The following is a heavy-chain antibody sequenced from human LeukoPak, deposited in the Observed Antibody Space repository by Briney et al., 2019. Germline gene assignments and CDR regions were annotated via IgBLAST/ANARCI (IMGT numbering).Heavy chain of an antibody. CDR3: ARSGITGYSSSWYNY. Sequence: SETLSLTCAVYGGSFSGYYWSWIRQPPGKGLEWIGEINHSGSTNYNPSLKSRVSISVDTSKNQFSLKLNSVTAADTAVYYCARSGITGYSSSWYNYWGQGTLVTVSS. J-gene: IGHJ4*02. D-gene: IGHD6-13*01. V-gene: IGHV4-34*01. CDR2: INHSGST. CDR1: GGSFSGYY.